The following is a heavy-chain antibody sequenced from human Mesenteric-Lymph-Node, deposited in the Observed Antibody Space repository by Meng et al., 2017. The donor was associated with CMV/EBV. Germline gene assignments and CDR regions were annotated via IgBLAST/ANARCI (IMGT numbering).Heavy chain of an antibody. CDR2: SNAGNGNT. D-gene: IGHD2-2*01. CDR3: ARDRDLGYCRSTSCLYSPNYYYYGMDV. J-gene: IGHJ6*02. V-gene: IGHV1-3*02. Sequence: RQAPGQRLEWMGWSNAGNGNTKYSQDFQGRVIVTRDTSASTAYMELSSLRSEDMAVYYCARDRDLGYCRSTSCLYSPNYYYYGMDVWGQGTTVTVSS.